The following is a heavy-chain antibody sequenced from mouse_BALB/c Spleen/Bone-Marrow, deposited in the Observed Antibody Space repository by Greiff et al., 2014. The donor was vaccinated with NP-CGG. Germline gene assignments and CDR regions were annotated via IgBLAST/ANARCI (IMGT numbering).Heavy chain of an antibody. V-gene: IGHV5-15*02. CDR1: GFTFGDYG. J-gene: IGHJ4*01. CDR2: ISNLAYSI. CDR3: AREGGAMDY. Sequence: EVQRVESGGGLVQPGGSRKLSCAASGFTFGDYGMAWVRQAPGKGPEWVAFISNLAYSIYYADTVTGRFTISRENAKNTLYLEMSSLRSEDTAMYYCAREGGAMDYWGQGTSVTVSS.